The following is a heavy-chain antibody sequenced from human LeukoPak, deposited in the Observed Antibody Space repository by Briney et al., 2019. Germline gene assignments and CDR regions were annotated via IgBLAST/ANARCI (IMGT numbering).Heavy chain of an antibody. CDR2: INWNGGST. CDR1: GFTFDDYG. J-gene: IGHJ5*02. CDR3: ARDVAVAGANNWFDP. V-gene: IGHV3-20*04. Sequence: GGSLRLSCAASGFTFDDYGMSWVRQAPGKGLEWVSGINWNGGSTGYAYSVKGRFTISRDNAKNSLYLQMNSLRAEDTALYYCARDVAVAGANNWFDPWGQGTLVTVSS. D-gene: IGHD6-19*01.